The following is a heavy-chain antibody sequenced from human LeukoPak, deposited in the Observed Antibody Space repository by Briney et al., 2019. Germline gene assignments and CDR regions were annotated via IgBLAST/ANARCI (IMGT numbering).Heavy chain of an antibody. V-gene: IGHV3-21*01. CDR2: ISGTSSYI. D-gene: IGHD3-22*01. Sequence: GGSLRLSCKGPRFTFSSYSMNWVRQAPGKGLEWVSSISGTSSYIFYGDSVKGRFTISRDNTKNSMYLQMNSLRAEDTAVYYCARDTGYYDSSGYYGTNLDYWGQGTQVIVSS. J-gene: IGHJ4*02. CDR1: RFTFSSYS. CDR3: ARDTGYYDSSGYYGTNLDY.